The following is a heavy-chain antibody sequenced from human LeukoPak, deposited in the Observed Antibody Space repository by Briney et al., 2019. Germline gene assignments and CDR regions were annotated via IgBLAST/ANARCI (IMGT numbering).Heavy chain of an antibody. CDR3: ARVAELGIARLPDYYYYYYMDV. CDR2: ISSSSSYI. V-gene: IGHV3-21*01. CDR1: GFTFSSYS. D-gene: IGHD7-27*01. J-gene: IGHJ6*03. Sequence: GGSLRLSCAASGFTFSSYSMNWLRQAPGKGLEWVSSISSSSSYIYYADPVKGRFTISRDNAKNSLYLQMNSLRAEDTAVYYCARVAELGIARLPDYYYYYYMDVWGKGTTVTVSS.